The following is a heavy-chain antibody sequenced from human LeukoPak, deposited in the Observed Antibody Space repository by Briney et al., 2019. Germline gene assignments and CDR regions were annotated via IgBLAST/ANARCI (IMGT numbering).Heavy chain of an antibody. CDR2: ISNSDDGR. D-gene: IGHD2-15*01. V-gene: IGHV3-23*01. Sequence: PGGSLRLSCAASGFTFSSYAMSWVRQARGKGLEWVSAISNSDDGRYYADSAKGRFTISRDNSKNTLYLQMNSLRTEDTAVYYCAKDSSASFYCGGGACYSNYWGQGTLVTVSS. CDR3: AKDSSASFYCGGGACYSNY. CDR1: GFTFSSYA. J-gene: IGHJ4*02.